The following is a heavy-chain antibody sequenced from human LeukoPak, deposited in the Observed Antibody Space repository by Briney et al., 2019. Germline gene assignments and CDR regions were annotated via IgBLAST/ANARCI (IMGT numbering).Heavy chain of an antibody. CDR2: ISYDGSNK. CDR3: AKDSRSWDYYDSSGLDY. V-gene: IGHV3-30*18. Sequence: GGSLRLSCAASGFTFSSYGMHWVRQAPGKGLEWVAVISYDGSNKYYADSVKGRFTTSRDNSKNTLYLQMNSLRAEDTAVYYCAKDSRSWDYYDSSGLDYWGQGTLVTVSS. D-gene: IGHD3-22*01. J-gene: IGHJ4*02. CDR1: GFTFSSYG.